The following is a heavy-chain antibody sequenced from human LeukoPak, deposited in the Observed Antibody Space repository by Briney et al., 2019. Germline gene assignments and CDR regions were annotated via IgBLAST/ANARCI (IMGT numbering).Heavy chain of an antibody. D-gene: IGHD3-22*01. CDR3: TTDLDYYDSSGPFGY. CDR1: GFTFSTYE. Sequence: GGSLRLSCTASGFTFSTYEMNWVRQAPGKGLEWVGRIKSKTDGGTTDYAAPVKGRFTISRDDSKNTLYLQMNSLKTEDTAVYYCTTDLDYYDSSGPFGYWGQGTLVTVSS. CDR2: IKSKTDGGTT. J-gene: IGHJ4*02. V-gene: IGHV3-15*01.